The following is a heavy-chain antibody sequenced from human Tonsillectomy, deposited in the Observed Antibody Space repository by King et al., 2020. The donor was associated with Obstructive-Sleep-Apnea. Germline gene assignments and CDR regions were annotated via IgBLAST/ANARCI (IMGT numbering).Heavy chain of an antibody. CDR2: ISSSSTSI. J-gene: IGHJ5*02. CDR3: AGKEETYTNWFDP. D-gene: IGHD4-11*01. CDR1: GFTFSDYS. V-gene: IGHV3-48*04. Sequence: VQLVESGGGLVQPGGSLRLSCAASGFTFSDYSMNWVRQAPGKGLEWVSFISSSSTSIFYADSVKGRFTISRDNAKNSVYLQMNSLRVEDTAVYYCAGKEETYTNWFDPWGQGTLVTVSS.